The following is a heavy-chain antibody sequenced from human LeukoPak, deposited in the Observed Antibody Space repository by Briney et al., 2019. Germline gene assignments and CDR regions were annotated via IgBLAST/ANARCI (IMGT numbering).Heavy chain of an antibody. Sequence: ASVKVSCKASGYSFTSNYIHWVRQAPGQGLEWMGMIYPRDGSTSYAQKFQGRVTVTRDTSTSTVHMEPSGLRSEDTAVYYCARDQEAFDYWGQGTLVTVSS. CDR2: IYPRDGST. CDR3: ARDQEAFDY. V-gene: IGHV1-46*01. J-gene: IGHJ4*02. CDR1: GYSFTSNY.